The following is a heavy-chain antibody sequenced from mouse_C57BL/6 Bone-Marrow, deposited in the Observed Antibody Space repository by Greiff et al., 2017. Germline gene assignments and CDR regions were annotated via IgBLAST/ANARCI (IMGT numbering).Heavy chain of an antibody. CDR1: GFTFSNYW. J-gene: IGHJ4*01. Sequence: EVKLMESGGGLVQPGGSMKLSCVASGFTFSNYWMNWVRQSPEKGLEWVAQIRLKSDNYATHYAESVKGRFTISRDDSKSSVYLQMNNLRAEDTVIYYCTGRGGRRGAMDYWGQGTSVTVSS. V-gene: IGHV6-3*01. CDR2: IRLKSDNYAT. D-gene: IGHD1-1*01. CDR3: TGRGGRRGAMDY.